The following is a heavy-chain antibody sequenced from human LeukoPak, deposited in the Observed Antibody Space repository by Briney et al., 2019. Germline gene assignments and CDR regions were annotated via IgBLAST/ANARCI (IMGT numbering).Heavy chain of an antibody. CDR2: IYDSGST. V-gene: IGHV4-59*01. CDR1: GGSINNYY. D-gene: IGHD3-22*01. J-gene: IGHJ4*02. CDR3: ARGNYYYDSSGYLYYFDY. Sequence: PSETLSLTCAVSGGSINNYYWSWIRQPPGKGLEWIGYIYDSGSTNYNPSLKSRVTISVDTSKNQFSLKLSSVTAADTAVYYCARGNYYYDSSGYLYYFDYWGQGTLVTVSS.